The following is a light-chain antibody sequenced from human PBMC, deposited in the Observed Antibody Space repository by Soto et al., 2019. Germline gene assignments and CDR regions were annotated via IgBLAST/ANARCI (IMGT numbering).Light chain of an antibody. Sequence: DIQMTQSPSSLSSSVGDRVTITCRASQRISTYLHWYQQKPGTAPKVLIYAASSVQSGVPSRFSGSGSGTDFTLTINSLRAEDFATYYCQQTYSTPYTFGQGTKLEIK. V-gene: IGKV1-39*01. CDR1: QRISTY. CDR2: AAS. J-gene: IGKJ2*01. CDR3: QQTYSTPYT.